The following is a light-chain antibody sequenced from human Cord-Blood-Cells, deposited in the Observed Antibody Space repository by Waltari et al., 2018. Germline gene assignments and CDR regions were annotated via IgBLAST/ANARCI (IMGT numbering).Light chain of an antibody. CDR1: SSDVGGYNY. CDR2: DVS. J-gene: IGLJ1*01. V-gene: IGLV2-14*01. Sequence: QSALTQPASVSGSPGQSITISCTGTSSDVGGYNYVPWYQQHPGKAPKPMIYDVSNRPSGVSNRFSGSKSGNTASLTISGLQAEDEADYYCSSYTSSSTLDVFGTGTKVTVL. CDR3: SSYTSSSTLDV.